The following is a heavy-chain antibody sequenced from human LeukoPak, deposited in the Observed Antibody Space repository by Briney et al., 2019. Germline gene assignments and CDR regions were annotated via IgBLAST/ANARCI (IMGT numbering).Heavy chain of an antibody. CDR2: TYYRSEWYH. D-gene: IGHD1-1*01. J-gene: IGHJ4*02. CDR3: ARSTVSYFDY. V-gene: IGHV6-1*01. Sequence: SQTLSLTCAISGDSVSSNSATWNWIRQSPSRGPEWLGRTYYRSEWYHDYAVSVKSRITINPDTSKNQFSLHLNSVTPEDTAVYYCARSTVSYFDYWVQGTLVTVSS. CDR1: GDSVSSNSAT.